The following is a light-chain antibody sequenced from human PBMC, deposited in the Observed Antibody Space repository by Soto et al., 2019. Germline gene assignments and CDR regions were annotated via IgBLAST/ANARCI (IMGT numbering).Light chain of an antibody. CDR1: PSVSSY. Sequence: EIVLTQSPATLSLSPGAKATLSCRASPSVSSYLAWYHQKPGQSPRLLMFDASIRATGIPARFSGTGSETDFTPTITGLEPEDFAVYYCQQRGYWPWTFGQGTKVEIK. CDR2: DAS. V-gene: IGKV3-11*01. J-gene: IGKJ1*01. CDR3: QQRGYWPWT.